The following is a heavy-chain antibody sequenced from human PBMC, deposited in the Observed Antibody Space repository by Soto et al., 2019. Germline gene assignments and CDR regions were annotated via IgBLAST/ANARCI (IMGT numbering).Heavy chain of an antibody. CDR1: GYTFTSYY. V-gene: IGHV1-46*03. D-gene: IGHD3-22*01. J-gene: IGHJ4*02. CDR2: INPSGGST. CDR3: ARGGYYDSSGYYHFDL. Sequence: GASVKVSCKASGYTFTSYYMHWVRQAPGQGLEWMGIINPSGGSTSYAQKFQGRVTMTRDTSTSTVYMELSSLRSEDTAVYYCARGGYYDSSGYYHFDLWGQGTLVTVSS.